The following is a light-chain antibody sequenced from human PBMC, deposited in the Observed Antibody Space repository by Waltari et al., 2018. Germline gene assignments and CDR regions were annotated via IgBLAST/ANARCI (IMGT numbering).Light chain of an antibody. CDR3: QSYDISLSGFWV. V-gene: IGLV1-40*01. J-gene: IGLJ3*02. CDR1: NSNLGTGYD. CDR2: GSA. Sequence: QSVLTQPPSVSGAPVQRVTVPCTGTNSNLGTGYDVHWSQQFPGTAPKLIIYGSANRPSGVPDRFSGSKSGTSASLAITGLQTEDEADYYCQSYDISLSGFWVFGGGTKLTVL.